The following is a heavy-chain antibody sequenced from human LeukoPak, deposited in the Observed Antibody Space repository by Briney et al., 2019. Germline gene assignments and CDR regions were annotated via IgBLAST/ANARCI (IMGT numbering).Heavy chain of an antibody. CDR1: GFTFSDYY. CDR3: ARVGAYYDFWSGLAIDRKFDY. CDR2: ISSSGSTI. J-gene: IGHJ4*02. Sequence: KPGGSLRLSCAASGFTFSDYYMSWIRQAPGKGLEWVAYISSSGSTIYYADSVKGRFTVSRDNAKNSLYLQMNSLRAEDTAVYYCARVGAYYDFWSGLAIDRKFDYWGQGTLVTVSS. V-gene: IGHV3-11*04. D-gene: IGHD3-3*01.